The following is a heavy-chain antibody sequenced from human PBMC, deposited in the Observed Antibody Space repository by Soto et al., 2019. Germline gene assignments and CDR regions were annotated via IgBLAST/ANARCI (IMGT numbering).Heavy chain of an antibody. CDR2: ISSSSSYI. Sequence: EVQLVESGGGLVKPGGSLRLSCAASGFTFSSYSMSWVRQAPGKGLEWVSSISSSSSYIYYADSVKGRFTISRDNAKNSLYLQMNSLRAEDTAVYYRARIQLGYDAFDIWGQGTMVTVSS. J-gene: IGHJ3*02. CDR1: GFTFSSYS. CDR3: ARIQLGYDAFDI. D-gene: IGHD6-6*01. V-gene: IGHV3-21*01.